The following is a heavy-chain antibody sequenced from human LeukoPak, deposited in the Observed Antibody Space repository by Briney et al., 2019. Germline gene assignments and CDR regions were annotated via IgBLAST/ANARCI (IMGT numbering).Heavy chain of an antibody. CDR1: GYRFTSYW. D-gene: IGHD3-10*01. CDR2: IYPGDSDT. Sequence: PGEALKISCKGSGYRFTSYWIGWVRQMPGKGLEWMGIIYPGDSDTRYRPSFQGQVTISADKSITTAYLQWSSLKASDTAMSYCARGSVEGWIRGGDDACDIWGQGTMVSVSS. J-gene: IGHJ3*02. V-gene: IGHV5-51*01. CDR3: ARGSVEGWIRGGDDACDI.